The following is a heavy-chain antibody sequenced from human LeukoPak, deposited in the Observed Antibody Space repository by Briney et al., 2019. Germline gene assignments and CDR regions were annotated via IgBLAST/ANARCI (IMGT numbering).Heavy chain of an antibody. CDR1: GFTFSDYY. D-gene: IGHD1-26*01. Sequence: GGAVRLSCAACGFTFSDYYMSWLRQAAGKGLEGVSYISRSGSTIYYADSVKGRFTISRDNAKNSLYLQMNSLRAEDTAVYYCARDEGASYYFDYWGQGTLVTVSS. V-gene: IGHV3-11*01. CDR2: ISRSGSTI. CDR3: ARDEGASYYFDY. J-gene: IGHJ4*02.